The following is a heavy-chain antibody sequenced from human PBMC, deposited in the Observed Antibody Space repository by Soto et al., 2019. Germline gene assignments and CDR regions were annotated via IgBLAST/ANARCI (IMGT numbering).Heavy chain of an antibody. CDR2: IYYSGST. CDR3: ARERAVAGNSGTYYYYYGMDV. CDR1: GGSISSSSYY. Sequence: TLSLTCTVSGGSISSSSYYWGWIRQPPGKGLEWIGSIYYSGSTYYNPSLESRVTISVDTSKNQFSLKLSSVTAADTAVYYCARERAVAGNSGTYYYYYGMDVWGQGTTVTVSS. D-gene: IGHD6-19*01. J-gene: IGHJ6*02. V-gene: IGHV4-39*02.